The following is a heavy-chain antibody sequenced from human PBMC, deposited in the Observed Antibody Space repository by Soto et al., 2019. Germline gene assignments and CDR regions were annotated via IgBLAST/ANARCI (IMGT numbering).Heavy chain of an antibody. V-gene: IGHV3-15*07. CDR3: TTDVVTTEPDVTDY. J-gene: IGHJ4*02. CDR1: GFTFSNAW. D-gene: IGHD4-4*01. Sequence: GGSLRLSCAASGFTFSNAWMNWVRQAPGKGLEWVGRIKSKTDGGTTDYAAPVKGRFTISRDDSKNTLYLQMNSLKTEDTAVYYCTTDVVTTEPDVTDYWGQGTLVTVSS. CDR2: IKSKTDGGTT.